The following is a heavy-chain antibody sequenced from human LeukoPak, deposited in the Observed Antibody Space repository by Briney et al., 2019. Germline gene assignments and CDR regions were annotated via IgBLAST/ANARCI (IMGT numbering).Heavy chain of an antibody. D-gene: IGHD2-15*01. CDR2: ISSSGSTI. V-gene: IGHV3-11*04. Sequence: GGSLRLSCATSGFTFSDYYMSWIRQAPGKGLEWVSYISSSGSTIYYADSVKGRFTISRDNAKNSLYLQMNSLRAEDTAVYYRARYCSGGSCYLPAFDYWGQGTLVTVSS. CDR3: ARYCSGGSCYLPAFDY. CDR1: GFTFSDYY. J-gene: IGHJ4*02.